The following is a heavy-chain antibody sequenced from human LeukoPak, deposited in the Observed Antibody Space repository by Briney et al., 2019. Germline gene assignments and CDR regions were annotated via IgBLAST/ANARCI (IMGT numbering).Heavy chain of an antibody. CDR1: GYTFTGYY. CDR2: INPNSGGT. D-gene: IGHD3-3*01. V-gene: IGHV1-2*02. CDR3: ANAGNSLYDFWRGYYRGADGGHFDY. J-gene: IGHJ4*02. Sequence: ASVKVSCKASGYTFTGYYMHWVRQAPGQGLEWMGWINPNSGGTNYAQKFQGRVTMTRDTSISTAYMELSRLRSDDTAVYYCANAGNSLYDFWRGYYRGADGGHFDYWGQGTLGTVSS.